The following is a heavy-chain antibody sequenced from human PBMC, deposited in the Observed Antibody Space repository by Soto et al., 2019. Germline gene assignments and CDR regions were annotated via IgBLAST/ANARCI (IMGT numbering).Heavy chain of an antibody. CDR1: GFTSSSYA. CDR3: TTDSYSTMIVVRFDY. CDR2: ISGSGGST. V-gene: IGHV3-23*01. D-gene: IGHD3-22*01. J-gene: IGHJ4*01. Sequence: GSLRLSCAASGFTSSSYAMSWVRQAPGKGLEWVSAISGSGGSTYYADSVKGRFTISRDNSKNTLYLQMNSLKTEDTGIYYCTTDSYSTMIVVRFDYWGHGTLVTVS.